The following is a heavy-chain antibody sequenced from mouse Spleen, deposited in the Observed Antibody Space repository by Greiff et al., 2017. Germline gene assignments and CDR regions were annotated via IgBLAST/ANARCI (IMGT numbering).Heavy chain of an antibody. D-gene: IGHD6-2*01. CDR2: INYDGSST. CDR3: AKASLEAMDY. CDR1: GFTFSDYY. J-gene: IGHJ4*01. Sequence: EVMLVESEGGLVQPGSSMKLSCTASGFTFSDYYMAWVRQAPEKGLEWVANINYDGSSTYYLDSLKSRFIISRDNAKNILYLQMSSLKSEDTATCYCAKASLEAMDYWGQGTSVTVSS. V-gene: IGHV5-16*01.